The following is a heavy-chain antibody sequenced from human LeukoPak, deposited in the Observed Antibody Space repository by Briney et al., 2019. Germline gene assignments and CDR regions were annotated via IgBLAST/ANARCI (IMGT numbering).Heavy chain of an antibody. J-gene: IGHJ6*03. CDR3: AREWVWGSGGKDYYYMDV. Sequence: SETLSLTCTVSGGSISTYYWSWIRQPAGKGLEWIGRIYISGGTNYNSSLKSRVIILVDKSKNQFSLKLNSVTAADTAVYYCAREWVWGSGGKDYYYMDVWGKGTTVTVSS. V-gene: IGHV4-4*07. D-gene: IGHD2-15*01. CDR2: IYISGGT. CDR1: GGSISTYY.